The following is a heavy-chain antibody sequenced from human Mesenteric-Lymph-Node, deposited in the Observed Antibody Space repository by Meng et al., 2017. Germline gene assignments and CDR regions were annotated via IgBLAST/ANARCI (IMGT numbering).Heavy chain of an antibody. J-gene: IGHJ3*02. Sequence: GESLKISCTASGFTFNNYWMSWVRQAPGKGLEWVALIKHDGSENYYLDSVKGRFTISRDNAKNSLYLQMNSLRAEDTAVYYCARDRTPYAFDIWGQGTMVTVSS. V-gene: IGHV3-7*01. CDR1: GFTFNNYW. CDR2: IKHDGSEN. CDR3: ARDRTPYAFDI.